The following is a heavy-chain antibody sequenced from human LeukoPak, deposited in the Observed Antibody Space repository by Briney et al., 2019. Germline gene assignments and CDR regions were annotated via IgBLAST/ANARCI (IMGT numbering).Heavy chain of an antibody. J-gene: IGHJ4*02. CDR1: GFTFSSYV. V-gene: IGHV3-23*01. D-gene: IGHD6-13*01. CDR3: ARDFLAAAGTIGADY. Sequence: GGSLRLSCAASGFTFSSYVMSWVRQAPGKGLEWVSAISGSGGSTYYADSVKGRFTISRDNSKNTLYLQMNSLRAEDTAVYYCARDFLAAAGTIGADYWGQGTLVTVSS. CDR2: ISGSGGST.